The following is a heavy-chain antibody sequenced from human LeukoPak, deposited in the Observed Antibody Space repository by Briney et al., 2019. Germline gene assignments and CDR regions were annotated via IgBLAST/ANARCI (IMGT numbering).Heavy chain of an antibody. D-gene: IGHD4-17*01. Sequence: PSETLSLTCAVYGGSFSGYYWSWIRQPPGQGLEWIGYVFDSGGANYNPSLKSRVTISVDTSKNQFSVKLGSVTAADTAVYYCAAALGRYGDYSRGYYFDYWGQGTLVTVSS. CDR3: AAALGRYGDYSRGYYFDY. V-gene: IGHV4-59*13. J-gene: IGHJ4*02. CDR2: VFDSGGA. CDR1: GGSFSGYY.